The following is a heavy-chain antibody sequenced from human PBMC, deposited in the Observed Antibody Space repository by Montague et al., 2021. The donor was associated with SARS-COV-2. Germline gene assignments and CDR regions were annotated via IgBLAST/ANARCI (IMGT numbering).Heavy chain of an antibody. CDR2: MNSDGSSR. CDR1: GFTFSSYC. Sequence: SLRLSCAASGFTFSSYCMHWVRQAPGKGLVWVSHMNSDGSSRGYADAVRGRFTISRDNAKNTLYLEMSSLRAEDTAVYYCTKGGYYRFDAFDIWGQGTLVTVSS. CDR3: TKGGYYRFDAFDI. J-gene: IGHJ3*02. D-gene: IGHD3-3*01. V-gene: IGHV3-74*01.